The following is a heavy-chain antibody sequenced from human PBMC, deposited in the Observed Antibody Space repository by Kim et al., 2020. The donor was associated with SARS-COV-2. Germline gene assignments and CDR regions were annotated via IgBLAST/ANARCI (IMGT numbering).Heavy chain of an antibody. CDR2: INPNSGGT. CDR3: ATEGTVTSGGFDY. CDR1: GYTFTGYY. Sequence: ASVKVSCKASGYTFTGYYMHWVRQAPGQGLEWMGWINPNSGGTNYAQKFQGWVTMTRDTSISTAYMELSRLRSDDTAVYYCATEGTVTSGGFDYWGQGTLVTVSS. V-gene: IGHV1-2*04. D-gene: IGHD4-17*01. J-gene: IGHJ4*02.